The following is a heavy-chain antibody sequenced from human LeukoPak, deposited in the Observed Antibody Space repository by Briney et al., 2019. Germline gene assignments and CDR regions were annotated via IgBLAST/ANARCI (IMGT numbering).Heavy chain of an antibody. CDR1: GFTFSSHW. D-gene: IGHD6-13*01. J-gene: IGHJ4*02. CDR2: IKVDGGEK. Sequence: GGSLRLSCVASGFTFSSHWMRWVRQAPGKGLEWVANIKVDGGEKYYMDSVKGRFTISRDNAKNSVYLQMNSLRTEDTAIYFCARDGLPAAGDYWGQGTLVTVSS. V-gene: IGHV3-7*01. CDR3: ARDGLPAAGDY.